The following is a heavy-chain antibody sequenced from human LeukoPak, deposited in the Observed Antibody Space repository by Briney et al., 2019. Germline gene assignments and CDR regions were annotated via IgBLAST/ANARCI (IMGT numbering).Heavy chain of an antibody. CDR2: IFTSGSP. Sequence: KSSETLSLTCSVSGGSIGGHYWNWIRQAPGKGLEWIGHIFTSGSPNYSPSLKSRVTFSRDTARSQIYLRMTSVTAADTAIYYCARSEEGRFYDSAGYCEPFDLWGLGIMVIVSS. CDR3: ARSEEGRFYDSAGYCEPFDL. D-gene: IGHD2-15*01. V-gene: IGHV4-4*07. J-gene: IGHJ3*01. CDR1: GGSIGGHY.